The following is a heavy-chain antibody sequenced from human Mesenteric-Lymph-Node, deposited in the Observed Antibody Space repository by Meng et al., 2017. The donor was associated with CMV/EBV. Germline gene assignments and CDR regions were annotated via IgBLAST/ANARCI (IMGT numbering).Heavy chain of an antibody. V-gene: IGHV1-69*06. J-gene: IGHJ4*02. CDR3: TRGSSDCSTPNCPFDY. CDR2: IIPIFGTA. CDR1: GDTFTRAA. D-gene: IGHD2-2*01. Sequence: GDTFTRAAISWVRQAPGKGFEWMGGIIPIFGTANYAQKFQGRVAISADKSTNTAYMEVISLRSEDTALYYCTRGSSDCSTPNCPFDYWGQGTLVTVSS.